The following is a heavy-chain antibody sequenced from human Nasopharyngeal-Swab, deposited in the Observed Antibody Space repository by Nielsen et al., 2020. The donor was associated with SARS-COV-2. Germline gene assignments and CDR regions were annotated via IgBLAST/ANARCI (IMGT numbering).Heavy chain of an antibody. CDR2: IRVSGDTT. V-gene: IGHV3-23*01. CDR1: GFTFSNYA. J-gene: IGHJ3*02. D-gene: IGHD1-26*01. CDR3: AKVKSGTSYDAFDI. Sequence: GESLKISCTASGFTFSNYAMTWVRQAPGKGLEWVSSIRVSGDTTYYADSVKGRFTISRDSSKNTVYLQMNSLRAEDTALYYCAKVKSGTSYDAFDIWGQGTMVTVSS.